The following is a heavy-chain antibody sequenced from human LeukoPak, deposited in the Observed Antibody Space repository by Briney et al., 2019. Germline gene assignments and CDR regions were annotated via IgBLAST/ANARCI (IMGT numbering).Heavy chain of an antibody. D-gene: IGHD3-22*01. J-gene: IGHJ4*02. CDR1: GGTFSSYA. CDR2: IIPIFGTA. V-gene: IGHV1-69*13. CDR3: ALDDSSGYYRIGDY. Sequence: SVKVSCKASGGTFSSYAISWVRQAPGQGLEWMGGIIPIFGTANYAQKFQGRVTITADESTSTAYMELSSLRSADTAVYYCALDDSSGYYRIGDYWGQGTLVTVSS.